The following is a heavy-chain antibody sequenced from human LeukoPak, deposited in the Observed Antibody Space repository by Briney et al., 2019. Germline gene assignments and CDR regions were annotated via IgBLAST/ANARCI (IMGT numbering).Heavy chain of an antibody. CDR1: GFTFDDYG. J-gene: IGHJ4*02. V-gene: IGHV3-20*04. D-gene: IGHD3-10*01. Sequence: GGSLRLSCAASGFTFDDYGMSWVRQAPGKGLEWVSGINWNGGSTGYADSVKGRFTISRDNAKNSLYLQMNSLRAEDTALYYCARDDVDYYGSGSLLAHDYWGQGTLVTVSS. CDR3: ARDDVDYYGSGSLLAHDY. CDR2: INWNGGST.